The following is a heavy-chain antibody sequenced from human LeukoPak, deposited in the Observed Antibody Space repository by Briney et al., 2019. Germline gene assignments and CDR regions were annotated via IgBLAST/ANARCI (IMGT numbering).Heavy chain of an antibody. J-gene: IGHJ4*02. CDR2: IKQDGSDK. V-gene: IGHV3-7*04. CDR1: GFTFSSYW. D-gene: IGHD6-13*01. Sequence: GGSLRLSCAASGFTFSSYWMSWVRQAPGKGLEWVANIKQDGSDKYYVDSVKGRFTISRDNAKNSLYLQMNSLRAEDTAVYYCARIGAGSSRDYWGQGTLVTVSS. CDR3: ARIGAGSSRDY.